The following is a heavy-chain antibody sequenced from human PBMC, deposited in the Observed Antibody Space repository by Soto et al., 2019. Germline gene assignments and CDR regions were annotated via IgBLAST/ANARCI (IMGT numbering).Heavy chain of an antibody. CDR1: GGTFSSYT. Sequence: QVQLVQSGAEVKKPGSSVKVSCKASGGTFSSYTISWVRQAPGQGLEWMGRIIPILGIANYAQKFQGRVTITADKSTSTAYMELSSLSSEDTAVYYCASPNCSGGSCYSPYDAFDIWGQGTMVTVSS. CDR3: ASPNCSGGSCYSPYDAFDI. V-gene: IGHV1-69*02. J-gene: IGHJ3*02. CDR2: IIPILGIA. D-gene: IGHD2-15*01.